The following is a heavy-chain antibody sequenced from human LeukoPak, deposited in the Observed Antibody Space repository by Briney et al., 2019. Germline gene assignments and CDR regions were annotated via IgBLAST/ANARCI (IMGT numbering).Heavy chain of an antibody. Sequence: PGGSLRLSCAASGFTFTSYAISWVRQAPGQGLEWMGGIIPIFGTANYAQKFQGRVTITADKSTSTAYMELSSLRSEDTAVYYCARGPEGYYYYYYMDVWGKGTTVTVSS. CDR3: ARGPEGYYYYYYMDV. V-gene: IGHV1-69*06. CDR1: GFTFTSYA. J-gene: IGHJ6*03. CDR2: IIPIFGTA.